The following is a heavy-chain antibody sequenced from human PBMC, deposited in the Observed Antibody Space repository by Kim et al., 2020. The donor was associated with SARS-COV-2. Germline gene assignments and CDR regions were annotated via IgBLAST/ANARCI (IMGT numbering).Heavy chain of an antibody. CDR3: ASLSRGGAGPPS. V-gene: IGHV3-23*01. D-gene: IGHD1-26*01. CDR1: GFTFSSYA. Sequence: GGSLRISCAASGFTFSSYAMSWVRQAPGKGLEWVSAISGSGGSTYYADSVKGRFTISRDNSKNTLYLQMNSLRAEDTAVYYCASLSRGGAGPPSWGQGTLVTVSS. J-gene: IGHJ4*02. CDR2: ISGSGGST.